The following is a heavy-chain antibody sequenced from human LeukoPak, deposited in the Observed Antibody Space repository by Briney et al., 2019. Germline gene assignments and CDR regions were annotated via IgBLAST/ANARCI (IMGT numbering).Heavy chain of an antibody. CDR1: GFTFSSYG. D-gene: IGHD2-15*01. CDR3: ARGGAATDAFDI. Sequence: GRSLRLSCAASGFTFSSYGMHWVRQAPGKGLEWVAVIWYDGSNKYYADSVKGRFTIPRDNSKNTPYLQMNSLRAEDTAVYYCARGGAATDAFDIWGQGTMVTVSS. V-gene: IGHV3-33*01. CDR2: IWYDGSNK. J-gene: IGHJ3*02.